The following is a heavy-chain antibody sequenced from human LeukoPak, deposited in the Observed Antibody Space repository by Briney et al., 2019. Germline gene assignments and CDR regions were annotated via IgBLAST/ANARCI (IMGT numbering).Heavy chain of an antibody. CDR3: ARSYCGGDCYSFDY. Sequence: SDTLSLTCTVSGGSISSYYWSWLRQPPGKGLEWIGYIYYSGSTNYNPSLKSRVTISVDTSKNQFSLKLSSVTAADTAVYYCARSYCGGDCYSFDYWGQGTLVTVSS. J-gene: IGHJ4*02. D-gene: IGHD2-21*02. CDR2: IYYSGST. V-gene: IGHV4-59*07. CDR1: GGSISSYY.